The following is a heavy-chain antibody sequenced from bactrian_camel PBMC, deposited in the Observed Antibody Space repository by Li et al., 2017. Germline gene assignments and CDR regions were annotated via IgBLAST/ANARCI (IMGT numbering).Heavy chain of an antibody. CDR1: GDTASTYFRIHC. V-gene: IGHV3-3*01. CDR2: QSGGSP. D-gene: IGHD5*01. Sequence: VQLVESGGGAVQAGGSPRLSCTASGDTASTYFRIHCMGWFRQAPGQEREGVGQSGGSPRYADSVKGRFTISKDGAKRILYLQMDSLKPEDTATYFCAAHAVSRCRLTVTRGRYGNYWARGTQVTVS. CDR3: AAHAVSRCRLTVTRGRYGNY. J-gene: IGHJ4*01.